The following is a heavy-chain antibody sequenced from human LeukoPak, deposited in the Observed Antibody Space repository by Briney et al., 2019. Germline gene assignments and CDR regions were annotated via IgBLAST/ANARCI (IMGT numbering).Heavy chain of an antibody. Sequence: PGGSLRLSCTASGFTFGDYAMSWFRQAPGKGLEWVGFIRSKAYGGTTEYAASVKGRFTISRDDSKSIAYLRMNGLKTEDTAVYYCTRGDTGYSPRVDYWGQGTLVTVSS. J-gene: IGHJ4*02. CDR3: TRGDTGYSPRVDY. D-gene: IGHD2-21*01. CDR2: IRSKAYGGTT. CDR1: GFTFGDYA. V-gene: IGHV3-49*03.